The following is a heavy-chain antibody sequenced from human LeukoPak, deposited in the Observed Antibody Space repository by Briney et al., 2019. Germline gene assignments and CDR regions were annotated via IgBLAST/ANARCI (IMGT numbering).Heavy chain of an antibody. CDR1: GYTFTSYG. CDR3: ARDTYYDYVWGSYLIGYYFDY. Sequence: ASVKVSCKASGYTFTSYGISWVRQAPGQGLEWMGWISAYNGNTNYAQKLKGRVTMTTDTSTSTAYMELRSLRSDDTAVYYCARDTYYDYVWGSYLIGYYFDYWGQGTLVTVSS. J-gene: IGHJ4*02. CDR2: ISAYNGNT. V-gene: IGHV1-18*01. D-gene: IGHD3-16*02.